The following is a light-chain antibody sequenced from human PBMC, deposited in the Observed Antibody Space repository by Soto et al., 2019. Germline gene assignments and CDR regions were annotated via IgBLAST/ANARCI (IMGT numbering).Light chain of an antibody. CDR3: QQTFSPPYT. CDR2: VAS. Sequence: DIQMTQSLSSLSASVGDTVTITCRASQSISNSLSWYQQKPGKAPKCLIYVASTLQRGVPSRFSGRRSGTDFTLTISSLQPEDVATYSCQQTFSPPYTLGQGTKLEIK. J-gene: IGKJ2*01. V-gene: IGKV1-39*01. CDR1: QSISNS.